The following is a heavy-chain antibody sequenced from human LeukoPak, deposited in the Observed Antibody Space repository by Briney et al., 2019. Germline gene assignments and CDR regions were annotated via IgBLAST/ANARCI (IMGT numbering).Heavy chain of an antibody. D-gene: IGHD3-3*01. CDR1: GFTFSSYS. J-gene: IGHJ3*02. Sequence: GGSLRLSCAASGFTFSSYSMNWVRQAPGKGLEWVSYISSSSSTIYYADSVKGRFTISRDNAKNSLYLQMNSLRAEDTAVYYCARELTIFGVVIEDAFDIWGQGTMVTVSS. CDR3: ARELTIFGVVIEDAFDI. CDR2: ISSSSSTI. V-gene: IGHV3-48*04.